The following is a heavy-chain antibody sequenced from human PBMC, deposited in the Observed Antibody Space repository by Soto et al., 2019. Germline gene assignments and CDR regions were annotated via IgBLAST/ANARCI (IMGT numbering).Heavy chain of an antibody. CDR2: IDPSGGST. CDR1: GYTFSNHY. Sequence: QVHLLQSGAEVKNPGASVKVSCKASGYTFSNHYMHWVRQAPGQGLEWMGVIDPSGGSTSYAQKLQGRVTMTRDTSTSTVYMELRSLRSEDTAVYYCARAQLAGNWFDPWGQGTLVTVSS. CDR3: ARAQLAGNWFDP. D-gene: IGHD1-1*01. J-gene: IGHJ5*02. V-gene: IGHV1-46*01.